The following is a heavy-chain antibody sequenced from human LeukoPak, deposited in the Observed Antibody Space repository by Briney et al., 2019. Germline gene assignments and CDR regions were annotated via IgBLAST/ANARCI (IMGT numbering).Heavy chain of an antibody. D-gene: IGHD2-15*01. CDR3: ARGLVALDY. J-gene: IGHJ4*02. CDR2: INPSGGST. V-gene: IGHV1-46*01. Sequence: AAVKVSCKASGGTFSSYAISWVRQAPGQGLEWMGIINPSGGSTSYAQKFQGRVTMTRDTSSSTVYMELSSLRSEDTAVYYCARGLVALDYWGQGTLVTV. CDR1: GGTFSSYA.